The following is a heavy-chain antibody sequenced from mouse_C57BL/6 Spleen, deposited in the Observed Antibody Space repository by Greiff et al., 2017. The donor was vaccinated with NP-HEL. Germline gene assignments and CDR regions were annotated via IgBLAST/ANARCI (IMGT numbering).Heavy chain of an antibody. CDR3: ARDRGGYYDYVDY. CDR1: GYSITSGYY. V-gene: IGHV3-6*01. CDR2: ISYDGSN. D-gene: IGHD2-4*01. Sequence: EVHLVESGPGLVKPSQSLSLTCSVTGYSITSGYYWNWIRQFPGNKLEWMGSISYDGSNNYNPSLKNRISITRDTSKNQFFLKLNSVTTEDTATYYCARDRGGYYDYVDYWGQGTTLTVSS. J-gene: IGHJ2*01.